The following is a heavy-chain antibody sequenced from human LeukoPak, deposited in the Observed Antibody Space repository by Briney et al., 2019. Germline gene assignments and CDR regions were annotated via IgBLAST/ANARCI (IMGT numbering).Heavy chain of an antibody. V-gene: IGHV3-48*01. CDR3: ARVPYASSWDS. J-gene: IGHJ4*02. CDR2: IGRDVNTI. CDR1: GFTFSSYS. D-gene: IGHD6-13*01. Sequence: GGSLRLSCVASGFTFSSYSVTWVRQAPGKGLEWVSYIGRDVNTIYYADSVKGRFTISRDNAKNSLYLQMNSLRVDDTAVYYCARVPYASSWDSWGQGTLVTVSS.